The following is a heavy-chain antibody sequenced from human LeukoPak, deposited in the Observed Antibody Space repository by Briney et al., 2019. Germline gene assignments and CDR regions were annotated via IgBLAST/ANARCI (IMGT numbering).Heavy chain of an antibody. CDR1: GYTLTELS. Sequence: ASVRVSCKVSGYTLTELSMHWVRQAPGKGLEWMGGFDPEDGETIYAQKFQGRVTMTEDTSTDTAYMELSSLRSEDTAVYYCATDPPGAAASTALDLWGRGTLVTVSS. CDR2: FDPEDGET. D-gene: IGHD6-13*01. CDR3: ATDPPGAAASTALDL. V-gene: IGHV1-24*01. J-gene: IGHJ2*01.